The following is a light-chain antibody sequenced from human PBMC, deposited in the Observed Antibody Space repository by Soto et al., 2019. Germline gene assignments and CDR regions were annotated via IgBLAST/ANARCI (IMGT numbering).Light chain of an antibody. CDR2: GAS. Sequence: DIVLTQSPGTLSLSPGDRATLSCRASQSVDTNYLAWYQQKPGQAPRLLIYGASSRVTGIPDRFSGSGSGSDFTLTISRVEPEDFAVYHCQQYGNSPITFGPGTRLEIK. CDR3: QQYGNSPIT. V-gene: IGKV3-20*01. CDR1: QSVDTNY. J-gene: IGKJ5*01.